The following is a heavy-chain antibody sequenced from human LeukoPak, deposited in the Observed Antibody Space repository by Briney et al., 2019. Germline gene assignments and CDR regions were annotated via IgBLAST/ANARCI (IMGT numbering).Heavy chain of an antibody. J-gene: IGHJ4*02. D-gene: IGHD1-26*01. CDR3: ARASGSVDY. CDR2: MNPNSGNT. Sequence: ASVKVSCKASGYTFTSYDINWVRQATGQGLEWMGWMNPNSGNTGYAQKFQGRVTMTRDTSTSTVYMELSSLRSEDTAVYYCARASGSVDYWGQGTLVTVSS. V-gene: IGHV1-8*01. CDR1: GYTFTSYD.